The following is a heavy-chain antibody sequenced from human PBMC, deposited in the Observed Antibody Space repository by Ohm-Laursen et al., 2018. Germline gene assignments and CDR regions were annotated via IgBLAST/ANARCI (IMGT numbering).Heavy chain of an antibody. CDR3: ARDARDALRLLEIDY. CDR2: ISSGSVTI. CDR1: GFIFGDYS. D-gene: IGHD3-3*01. J-gene: IGHJ4*02. Sequence: GSLRLSCAASGFIFGDYSMTWIRQAPGKGLEWISYISSGSVTIHYADSVKGRFTISRDNARNSVYLEMSSLRADDTAVYYCARDARDALRLLEIDYWGQGTLVTVSS. V-gene: IGHV3-11*04.